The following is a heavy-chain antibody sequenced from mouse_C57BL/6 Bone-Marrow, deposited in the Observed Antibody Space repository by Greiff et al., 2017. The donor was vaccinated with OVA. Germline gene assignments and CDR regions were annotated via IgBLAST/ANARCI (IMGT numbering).Heavy chain of an antibody. CDR3: ARRSYYSNGFAY. Sequence: EVKLQESGPELVKPGASVKIPCKASGYTFTDYNMDWVKQSHGKSLEWIGDINPNNGGTIYNQKFKGKATLTVDKSSSTAYMELRSLTSEDTAVYYCARRSYYSNGFAYWGQGTLVTVSA. V-gene: IGHV1-18*01. CDR2: INPNNGGT. CDR1: GYTFTDYN. J-gene: IGHJ3*01. D-gene: IGHD2-5*01.